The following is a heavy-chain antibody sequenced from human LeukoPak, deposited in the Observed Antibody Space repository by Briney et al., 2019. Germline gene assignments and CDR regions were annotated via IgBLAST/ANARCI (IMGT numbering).Heavy chain of an antibody. Sequence: SETLSLTCAVYGGSFSGYYWSWIRQPPGKGLEWIGEINHSGSTNYNPSLKSRVTISVDTSKNQFSLKLSSVTAADTAVYYCARMRIDYDYVWGSYLRSGPIDYWGQGTLVTVSS. J-gene: IGHJ4*02. CDR2: INHSGST. D-gene: IGHD3-16*01. V-gene: IGHV4-34*01. CDR3: ARMRIDYDYVWGSYLRSGPIDY. CDR1: GGSFSGYY.